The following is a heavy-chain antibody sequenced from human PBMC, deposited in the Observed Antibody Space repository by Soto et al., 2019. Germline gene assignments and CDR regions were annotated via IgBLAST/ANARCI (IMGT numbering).Heavy chain of an antibody. D-gene: IGHD2-15*01. CDR1: GYTFTTYG. J-gene: IGHJ4*02. V-gene: IGHV1-18*01. CDR2: INTYSGTT. CDR3: ARGGLLAFFEY. Sequence: GASVKVSCKAFGYTFTTYGINWVRQAPGQGLEWMGWINTYSGTTNYAQKIQGRVTMTTDTSTSTAYMELRSLRSDDTAVYYCARGGLLAFFEYWGQGTLVTVSS.